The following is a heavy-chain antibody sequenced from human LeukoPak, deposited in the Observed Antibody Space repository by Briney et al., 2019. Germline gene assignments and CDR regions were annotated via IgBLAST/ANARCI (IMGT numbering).Heavy chain of an antibody. D-gene: IGHD3-10*01. V-gene: IGHV4-59*13. CDR3: AREANYYGSGSYFEGTFDY. J-gene: IGHJ4*02. Sequence: SETLSLTCTVSGVSITTYYWSWLRQPPGKGLEWIGYIYHSGSTNYNPSLKSRVTISVDTYKNEFFLKMTSVTAADTAVYYCAREANYYGSGSYFEGTFDYWGQGSLVTVSS. CDR1: GVSITTYY. CDR2: IYHSGST.